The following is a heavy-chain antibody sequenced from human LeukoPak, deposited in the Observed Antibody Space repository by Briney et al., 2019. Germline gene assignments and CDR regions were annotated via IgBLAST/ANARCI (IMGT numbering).Heavy chain of an antibody. CDR1: GGSISNNNW. CDR3: ARKFGPVLRYFGRGGAFDI. J-gene: IGHJ3*02. D-gene: IGHD3-9*01. V-gene: IGHV4-4*02. CDR2: IYHSGST. Sequence: SETLSLTCAVSGGSISNNNWWSWVRQPPGKGLEWIGEIYHSGSTNFNPSLKSRVTISLDKSKNQFSLKLSSVTAADTAVYYCARKFGPVLRYFGRGGAFDIWGQGTMVTVSS.